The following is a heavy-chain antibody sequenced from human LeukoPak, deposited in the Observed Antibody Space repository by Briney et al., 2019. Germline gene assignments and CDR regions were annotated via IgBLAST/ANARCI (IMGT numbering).Heavy chain of an antibody. CDR3: ASRITGTASDY. CDR2: IYYSGNT. V-gene: IGHV4-39*01. D-gene: IGHD1-7*01. Sequence: SETLSLTRTVSGGSIRSRSYYWGWIRQPPGTGLEWIGSIYYSGNTYYNPSLESRVTISVDTSRNQFSLKLSSVTAAETAVYYCASRITGTASDYWGQGTLVTVSS. J-gene: IGHJ4*02. CDR1: GGSIRSRSYY.